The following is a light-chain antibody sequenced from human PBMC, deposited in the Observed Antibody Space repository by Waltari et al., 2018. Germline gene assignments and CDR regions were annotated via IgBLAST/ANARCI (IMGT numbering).Light chain of an antibody. Sequence: DIVVTQSPDSLTSSVGERATIKCKSLQSFLYSSNTKYHLSWYQQKSGQSPSLLIYWASTREAGVPDRFSGSGSGTDFTLTINGLQPEDAAVYFCHQYYLTPWTFGQGTKLEIK. J-gene: IGKJ1*01. CDR1: QSFLYSSNTKYH. CDR2: WAS. V-gene: IGKV4-1*01. CDR3: HQYYLTPWT.